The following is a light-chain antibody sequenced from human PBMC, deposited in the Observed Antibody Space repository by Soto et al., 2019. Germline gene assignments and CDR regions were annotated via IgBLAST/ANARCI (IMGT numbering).Light chain of an antibody. CDR2: NTS. Sequence: DIKISQSPSTLSASLGGRVTITCRASQGTGDWLAWYQQKPGKAPKLLIYNTSTLEGGVPSRFSGSGSETEFTLTISSXQPDDCATYYCQQYSSYPLTFGGGTKVDIK. J-gene: IGKJ4*01. V-gene: IGKV1-5*03. CDR1: QGTGDW. CDR3: QQYSSYPLT.